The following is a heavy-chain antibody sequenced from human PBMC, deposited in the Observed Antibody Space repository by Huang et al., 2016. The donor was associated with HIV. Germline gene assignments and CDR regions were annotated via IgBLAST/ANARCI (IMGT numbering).Heavy chain of an antibody. D-gene: IGHD2-21*02. CDR3: ARDFSVTPNYGMDV. V-gene: IGHV3-21*01. Sequence: EEQLVESGGNPVKPGGSLRLSCAASGFTFSKYTMNWVRQAPGKGLEWFSSISTGSSYIYYTDSVKGRFTISRDNAKISLSLQMNSLRVEDTAVYYCARDFSVTPNYGMDVWGQGTTVTVSS. J-gene: IGHJ6*02. CDR2: ISTGSSYI. CDR1: GFTFSKYT.